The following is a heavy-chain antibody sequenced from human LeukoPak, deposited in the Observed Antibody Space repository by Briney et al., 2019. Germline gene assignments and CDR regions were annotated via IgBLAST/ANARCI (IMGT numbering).Heavy chain of an antibody. CDR1: GGTFSSYA. V-gene: IGHV1-46*01. J-gene: IGHJ4*02. CDR3: ARIPRGYSYGYGLDY. Sequence: ASVKVSCKASGGTFSSYAISWVRQAPGQGLEWMGIINPSGGSTSYAQKFQGRVTMTRDTSTSTVYMELSSLRSEDTAVYYCARIPRGYSYGYGLDYWGQGTLVTVSS. CDR2: INPSGGST. D-gene: IGHD5-18*01.